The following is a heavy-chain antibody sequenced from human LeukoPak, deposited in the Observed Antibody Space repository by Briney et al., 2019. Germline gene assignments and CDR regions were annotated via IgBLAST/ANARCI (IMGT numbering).Heavy chain of an antibody. Sequence: KTSETLSLTCTVSGGSISSYYWSWIRQPPGKGLEWIGYIYYSGSTNYNPSLKSRVTISVDTSKNQFSLKLSSVTAADTAVYYCASAPYGSGSKYGMDVWGQGTTVTVSS. V-gene: IGHV4-59*01. CDR2: IYYSGST. J-gene: IGHJ6*02. CDR1: GGSISSYY. D-gene: IGHD3-10*01. CDR3: ASAPYGSGSKYGMDV.